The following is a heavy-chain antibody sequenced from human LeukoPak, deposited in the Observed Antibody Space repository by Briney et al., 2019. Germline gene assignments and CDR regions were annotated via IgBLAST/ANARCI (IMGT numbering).Heavy chain of an antibody. Sequence: SVKVSCKASGGTFSSYAISWVRQAPGQGLEWMGGIIPIFGTANYAQKLQGRVTITADKSTSTAYMELSSLRSEDTAVYYCARNWEDGYNYYYYYYMDVWGKGTTVTVSS. J-gene: IGHJ6*03. V-gene: IGHV1-69*06. CDR2: IIPIFGTA. CDR1: GGTFSSYA. D-gene: IGHD5-24*01. CDR3: ARNWEDGYNYYYYYYMDV.